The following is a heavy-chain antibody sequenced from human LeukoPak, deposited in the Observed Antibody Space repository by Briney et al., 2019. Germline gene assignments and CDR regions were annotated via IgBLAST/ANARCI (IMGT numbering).Heavy chain of an antibody. Sequence: GGSLRLSCAASGFTFSSYSMNWVRRATEEGVVWVSYISGYSHNLIRSRSDIYYADSVKGRFTISRDNAKNSLYLQMNSLRAEDTAVYYCAMGNKRSTVGAGGSSRRFDYWGQGTLVTVSS. D-gene: IGHD2-15*01. CDR2: ISGYSHNLIRSRSDI. CDR1: GFTFSSYS. V-gene: IGHV3-48*01. J-gene: IGHJ4*02. CDR3: AMGNKRSTVGAGGSSRRFDY.